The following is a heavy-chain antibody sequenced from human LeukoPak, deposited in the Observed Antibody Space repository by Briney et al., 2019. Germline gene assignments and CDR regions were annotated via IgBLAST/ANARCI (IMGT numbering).Heavy chain of an antibody. J-gene: IGHJ4*02. Sequence: GGSLRLSCVASGFTFSTYAMSWVRQAPGKGLEWVSVISSSGSSTYYADSVKGRFTISRDNSRNTLYLQMNSLRGDDTAVYYCAKDVGKWESLHFFDYWGQGTLVTVSS. D-gene: IGHD1-26*01. V-gene: IGHV3-23*01. CDR2: ISSSGSST. CDR3: AKDVGKWESLHFFDY. CDR1: GFTFSTYA.